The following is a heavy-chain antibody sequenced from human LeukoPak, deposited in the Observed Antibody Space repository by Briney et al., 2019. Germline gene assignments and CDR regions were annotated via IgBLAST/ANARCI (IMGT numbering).Heavy chain of an antibody. D-gene: IGHD3-22*01. J-gene: IGHJ4*02. CDR2: ISGSGGST. CDR1: VFSFSSYA. V-gene: IGHV3-23*01. Sequence: GSLLLSCAASVFSFSSYAMCWVRPAPGKGLEWVSAISGSGGSTYYADSVKGRFTISRDNSKNTLYLQMNSLRAEDTAVYYCAKAPHYYEADYWGQGTLVTVSS. CDR3: AKAPHYYEADY.